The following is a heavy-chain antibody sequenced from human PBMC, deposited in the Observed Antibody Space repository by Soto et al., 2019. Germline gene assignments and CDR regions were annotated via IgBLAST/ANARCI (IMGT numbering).Heavy chain of an antibody. J-gene: IGHJ4*02. V-gene: IGHV1-69*02. Sequence: GASVKVSCKASGGTFSSYTISWVRQAPGQGLEWMGRIIPILGIANYAQKFQGRVTITADKSTSTAYMELSSLRSEDTAVYYCASETGWLQQTHDYWGQGTLVTVSS. D-gene: IGHD5-12*01. CDR2: IIPILGIA. CDR1: GGTFSSYT. CDR3: ASETGWLQQTHDY.